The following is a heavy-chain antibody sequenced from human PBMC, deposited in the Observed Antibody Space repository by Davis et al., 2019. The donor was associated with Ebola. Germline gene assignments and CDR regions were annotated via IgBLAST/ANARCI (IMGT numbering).Heavy chain of an antibody. CDR3: ARQHLTAATLES. Sequence: MPSETLSLTCTASGGSISSNSFWGWIRHPPGKGLEWIGSTYHSGSTYYNASLKSRVTISVDTSKNQFSLKLTSVTAADTAVYYCARQHLTAATLESWGQGTLVTVSS. D-gene: IGHD2/OR15-2a*01. CDR2: TYHSGST. V-gene: IGHV4-38-2*02. CDR1: GGSISSNSF. J-gene: IGHJ5*02.